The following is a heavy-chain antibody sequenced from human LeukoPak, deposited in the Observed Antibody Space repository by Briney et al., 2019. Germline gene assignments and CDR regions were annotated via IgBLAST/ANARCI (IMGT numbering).Heavy chain of an antibody. CDR1: GGSISSYY. CDR3: ARAGRDGYTFDY. CDR2: IYYSGST. V-gene: IGHV4-59*08. J-gene: IGHJ4*02. D-gene: IGHD5-24*01. Sequence: SETLSLTCTVSGGSISSYYWSWIRQPPGKGLEWIGYIYYSGSTNYNPSLKSRVTMSVDTSKNQFSLKMSSVTAADTAVYYCARAGRDGYTFDYWGQGTLVTVSS.